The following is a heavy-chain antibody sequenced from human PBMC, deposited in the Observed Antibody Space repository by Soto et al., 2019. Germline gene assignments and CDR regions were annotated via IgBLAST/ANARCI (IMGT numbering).Heavy chain of an antibody. J-gene: IGHJ4*02. CDR1: GFSCSGCS. V-gene: IGHV3-21*06. CDR3: ARHLGEMSVV. D-gene: IGHD3-10*01. CDR2: ISSSSSYI. Sequence: GSRRRSCTGSGFSCSGCSMTWVRQGPGKGLEWVSSISSSSSYIYFSDSLKGRFTISRDNAKNSLYLQMNSLSDEDTAVYFCARHLGEMSVVWGQAPQVTVSS.